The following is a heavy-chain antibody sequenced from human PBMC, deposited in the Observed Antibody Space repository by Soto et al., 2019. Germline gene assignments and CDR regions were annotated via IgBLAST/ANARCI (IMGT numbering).Heavy chain of an antibody. CDR3: AREVAAEGTFREDVFDI. CDR2: IIPIFSTT. Sequence: QVHLVQSGAEVKKPGSSVKVSCKAPGGTFSNHAINWVRQAPGQGLEWMGRIIPIFSTTNYAQKFQGRVTMTADESTITGYLEVSSLKQDDTAVYYCAREVAAEGTFREDVFDIWGQGTLVTVSS. CDR1: GGTFSNHA. V-gene: IGHV1-69*12. D-gene: IGHD6-13*01. J-gene: IGHJ3*02.